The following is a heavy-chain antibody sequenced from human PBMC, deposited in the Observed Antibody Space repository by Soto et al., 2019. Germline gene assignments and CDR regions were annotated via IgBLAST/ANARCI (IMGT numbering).Heavy chain of an antibody. J-gene: IGHJ4*02. D-gene: IGHD2-21*01. CDR1: GYTFTNRA. CDR3: ARGQCADCWIIDY. Sequence: QVQLVQSGAEVKKPGATVMVSCKASGYTFTNRALHWVRQAPGQRLEWMGWTNANLGDTESSQTFQDRVTITRDTSASTVYMVLSGLTSEDTAVYYCARGQCADCWIIDYWAQGTLVTVSS. V-gene: IGHV1-3*01. CDR2: TNANLGDT.